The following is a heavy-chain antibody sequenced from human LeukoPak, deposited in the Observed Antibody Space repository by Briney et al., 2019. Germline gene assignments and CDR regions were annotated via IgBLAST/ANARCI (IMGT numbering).Heavy chain of an antibody. Sequence: AGGSLRLSCAASGFTFSSYSTNWVRQAPGKGLEWVSSISSSSSYIYYADSVKGRFTISRDNAKNSLYLQMKSLRAEDTAVYYCARDGNSGYDEDYYYYMDVWGKGTTVTVSS. J-gene: IGHJ6*03. V-gene: IGHV3-21*01. CDR3: ARDGNSGYDEDYYYYMDV. CDR1: GFTFSSYS. D-gene: IGHD5-12*01. CDR2: ISSSSSYI.